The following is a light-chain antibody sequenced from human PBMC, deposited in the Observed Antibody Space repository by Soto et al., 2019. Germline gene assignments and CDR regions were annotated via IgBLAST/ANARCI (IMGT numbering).Light chain of an antibody. J-gene: IGLJ2*01. Sequence: QSVLTQPASVSGAPGQRVTISCTGGSSNIGAGYDVHWYRQLPGTAPELLIYDNSNRPSGVPARFSGSKSGTSASLAITGLQADDEADYYCQAYDTSLSGWVVFGGGTKLTVL. V-gene: IGLV1-40*01. CDR3: QAYDTSLSGWVV. CDR1: SSNIGAGYD. CDR2: DNS.